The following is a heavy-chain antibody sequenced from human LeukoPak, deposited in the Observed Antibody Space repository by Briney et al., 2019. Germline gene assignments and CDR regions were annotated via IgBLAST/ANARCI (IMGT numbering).Heavy chain of an antibody. J-gene: IGHJ4*02. CDR3: TTAAVRGWSKKFQGNNFDY. V-gene: IGHV3-15*01. D-gene: IGHD6-19*01. CDR1: GFTFSNAW. CDR2: IKSKTDGGTT. Sequence: GGSLRLSCAASGFTFSNAWMSWVRQAPGKGLEWVGRIKSKTDGGTTDYAAPVKGRFTISRDDSKNTLYLQMNSLKTEDTAVYYCTTAAVRGWSKKFQGNNFDYWGQGTLVTVSS.